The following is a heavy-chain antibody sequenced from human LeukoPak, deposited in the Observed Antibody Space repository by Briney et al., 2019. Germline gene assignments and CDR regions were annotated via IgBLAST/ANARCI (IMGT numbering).Heavy chain of an antibody. V-gene: IGHV4-59*12. CDR3: ARVNYGSATKEDY. Sequence: SETLSLTCTVSGGSISGYSWSWIRQPPGKGLEWIGSVFDTGSTNCNPSLKTRVTISLDTSQNQFSLKLSSVTAADTAVYYCARVNYGSATKEDYWGQGTLVTVSS. D-gene: IGHD3-10*01. CDR1: GGSISGYS. J-gene: IGHJ4*02. CDR2: VFDTGST.